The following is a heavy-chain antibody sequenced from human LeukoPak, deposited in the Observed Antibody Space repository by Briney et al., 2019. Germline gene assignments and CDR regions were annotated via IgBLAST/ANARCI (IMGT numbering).Heavy chain of an antibody. CDR2: IYPDDSDT. CDR3: ATSRDYYSSSSYYYYYMDV. Sequence: GESLKISCKGSGYSFTSYWIGWVRQMPGKGLERMGIIYPDDSDTRYSPSFQGQVTISADKSISTAYLQWSSLKASDTAMYYCATSRDYYSSSSYYYYYMDVWGKGTTVTVSS. J-gene: IGHJ6*03. V-gene: IGHV5-51*01. D-gene: IGHD6-6*01. CDR1: GYSFTSYW.